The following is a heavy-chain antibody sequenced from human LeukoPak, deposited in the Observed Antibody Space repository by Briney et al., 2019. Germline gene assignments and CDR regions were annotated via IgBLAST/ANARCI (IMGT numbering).Heavy chain of an antibody. V-gene: IGHV1-8*03. J-gene: IGHJ4*02. CDR1: GYTFTSYD. Sequence: ASVKVSCKASGYTFTSYDINWVRQATGQGLEWMGWMNPNSGNTGYAQKFQGRVTITRNTSISTAYMELSSLRSEDTAVYYRARGTNDYGGMYYFDYWGQGTLVTVSS. CDR2: MNPNSGNT. D-gene: IGHD4-23*01. CDR3: ARGTNDYGGMYYFDY.